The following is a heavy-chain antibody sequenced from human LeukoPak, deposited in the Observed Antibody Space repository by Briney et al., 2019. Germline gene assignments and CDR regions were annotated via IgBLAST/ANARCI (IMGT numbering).Heavy chain of an antibody. D-gene: IGHD2-15*01. CDR2: INHSGST. J-gene: IGHJ5*02. V-gene: IGHV4-34*01. CDR1: GGSFSGYY. Sequence: SGTLSLTCAVYGGSFSGYYWSWIRQPPGKGLEWIGEINHSGSTNYNPSLKSRVTISVDTSKNQFSLKLSSVTAADTAVYYCARGPIVVVVAATANWFDPWGQGTLVTVS. CDR3: ARGPIVVVVAATANWFDP.